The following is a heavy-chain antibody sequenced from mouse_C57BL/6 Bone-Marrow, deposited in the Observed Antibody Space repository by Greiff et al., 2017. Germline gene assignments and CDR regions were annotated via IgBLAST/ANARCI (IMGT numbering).Heavy chain of an antibody. J-gene: IGHJ2*01. CDR1: GYTFTSYW. CDR3: ARSGDSSGY. Sequence: QVQLQQPGAELVKPGASVKMSCKASGYTFTSYWITWVKPRPGQGLEWIGDIYPGSGSTNYNEKFKSKATLTVDTSSSTAYMLLSSLTSEDSAVYYCARSGDSSGYWGQGTTLTVSS. D-gene: IGHD3-2*02. V-gene: IGHV1-55*01. CDR2: IYPGSGST.